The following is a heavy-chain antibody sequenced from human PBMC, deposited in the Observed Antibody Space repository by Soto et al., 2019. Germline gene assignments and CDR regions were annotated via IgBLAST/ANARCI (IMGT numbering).Heavy chain of an antibody. V-gene: IGHV3-72*01. J-gene: IGHJ3*02. CDR2: TRNKANSYTT. CDR3: ARGNRAFDI. Sequence: EVQLVESGGGLVQPGGSLRLSCAASGFTFSDYYMDWVRQAPGEGLEWVGRTRNKANSYTTEYAASVKGRFTISRDDSKNSLYLQMNSLKTEDTAVYYCARGNRAFDICGQGTMVTVSS. CDR1: GFTFSDYY.